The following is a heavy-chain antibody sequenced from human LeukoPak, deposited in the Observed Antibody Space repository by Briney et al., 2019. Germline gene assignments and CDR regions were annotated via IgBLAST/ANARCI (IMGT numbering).Heavy chain of an antibody. Sequence: GGSLRLSCAASGFTFSSYAMSWVRQAPGKGLEWVSAISGSGGSTYYADSVKGRFTISRDNSKNTLNLQMNSLRAEDTAVYYCAKDPWGWLFHFHYWGQGTLVTVSS. CDR1: GFTFSSYA. D-gene: IGHD3-22*01. J-gene: IGHJ4*02. V-gene: IGHV3-23*01. CDR2: ISGSGGST. CDR3: AKDPWGWLFHFHY.